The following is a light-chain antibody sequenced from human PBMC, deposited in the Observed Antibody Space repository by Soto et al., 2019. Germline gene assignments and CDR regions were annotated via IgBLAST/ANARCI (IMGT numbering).Light chain of an antibody. CDR3: QQYNNWPPWT. Sequence: EIVMTQSPATLSVSPGERATLSCRASQSVSSNLAWYQQKPGQAHRLLIYGASTRATGIPARFSDSGSGTEFTLTISSLQSEDFAVYYCQQYNNWPPWTFGQETKVEIK. J-gene: IGKJ1*01. CDR1: QSVSSN. CDR2: GAS. V-gene: IGKV3-15*01.